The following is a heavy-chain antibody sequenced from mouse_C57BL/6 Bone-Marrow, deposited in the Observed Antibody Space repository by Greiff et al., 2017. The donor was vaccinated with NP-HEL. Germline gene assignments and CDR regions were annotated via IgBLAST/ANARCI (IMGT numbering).Heavy chain of an antibody. CDR3: TTYRHYYGSFHWYFDV. J-gene: IGHJ1*03. Sequence: EVQLQQSGAELVRPGASVKLSCTASGFNIKDDYMHWVKQRPEQGLEWIGWIDPENGDTEYASKFQGKATITADTSSNTAYLQLSSLTSEDTAVYYCTTYRHYYGSFHWYFDVWGTGTTVTVSS. V-gene: IGHV14-4*01. CDR1: GFNIKDDY. CDR2: IDPENGDT. D-gene: IGHD1-1*01.